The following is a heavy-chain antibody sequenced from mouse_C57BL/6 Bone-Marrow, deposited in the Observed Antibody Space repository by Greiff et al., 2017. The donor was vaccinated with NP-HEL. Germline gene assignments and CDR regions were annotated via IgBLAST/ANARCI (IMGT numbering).Heavy chain of an antibody. J-gene: IGHJ2*01. Sequence: EVQRVESGEGLVKPGGSLKLSCAASGFTFSSYAMSWVRQTPEKRLEWVAYISSGGDYIYYAETVKGRFTISRDNARNTVYLQMSSLKSEDTAMYYCTRFITTVEADYWGQGTTLTVSS. CDR2: ISSGGDYI. CDR3: TRFITTVEADY. D-gene: IGHD1-1*01. CDR1: GFTFSSYA. V-gene: IGHV5-9-1*02.